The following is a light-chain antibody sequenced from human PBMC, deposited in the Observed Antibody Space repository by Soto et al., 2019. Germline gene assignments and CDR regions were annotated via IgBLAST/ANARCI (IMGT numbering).Light chain of an antibody. J-gene: IGLJ1*01. V-gene: IGLV2-23*02. CDR1: SSDVGSYNL. CDR3: SSFAGGNIYV. Sequence: QSVLTQPASVSGSPGQSITISCTGTSSDVGSYNLVSWYQHHPGKVPKLMIYEVSKRPSGVPDRFSGSKSGNTASLTVSGLQAEDEADYYCSSFAGGNIYVFGTGTKVTVL. CDR2: EVS.